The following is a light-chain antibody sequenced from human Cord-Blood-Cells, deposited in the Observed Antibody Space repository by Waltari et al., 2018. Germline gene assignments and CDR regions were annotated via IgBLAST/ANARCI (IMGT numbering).Light chain of an antibody. CDR1: SSDVGGYNY. J-gene: IGLJ3*02. CDR3: CSYAGSWV. Sequence: QSALTQPRSVSGSPGQSVTISCTGTSSDVGGYNYVSWYQQHPGKAPKLMIYDVSKRPSGVPDRFSGSKSGNTASLTISGLQAEDEADYYCCSYAGSWV. CDR2: DVS. V-gene: IGLV2-11*01.